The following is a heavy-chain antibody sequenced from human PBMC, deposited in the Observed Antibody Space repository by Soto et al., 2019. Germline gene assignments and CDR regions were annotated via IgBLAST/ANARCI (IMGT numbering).Heavy chain of an antibody. D-gene: IGHD3-3*01. J-gene: IGHJ4*02. CDR1: GGSISSSSYY. Sequence: PSETLSLTCTVSGGSISSSSYYWGWIRQPPGKGLEWIGSIYYSGSTYYNPSLKSRVTISVDTSKNQFSLKLSSVTAADTAVYYCARQYYDFWSVQKAGRAFLYYFDYWGQGTLVTVSS. CDR3: ARQYYDFWSVQKAGRAFLYYFDY. V-gene: IGHV4-39*01. CDR2: IYYSGST.